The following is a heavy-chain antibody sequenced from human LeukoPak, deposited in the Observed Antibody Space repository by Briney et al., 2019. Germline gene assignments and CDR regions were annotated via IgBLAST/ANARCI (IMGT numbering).Heavy chain of an antibody. D-gene: IGHD3-3*01. V-gene: IGHV3-48*03. J-gene: IGHJ5*02. Sequence: GSLRLSCAASGFTFSSYEMNWVRQAPGKGLEWVSYISSSGSTIYYADSVKDRFTISRDNSKNTLYLQVNSLRAEDTAVYYCAKDTREYDFWSGYYINWFDPWGQGTLVTVSS. CDR3: AKDTREYDFWSGYYINWFDP. CDR2: ISSSGSTI. CDR1: GFTFSSYE.